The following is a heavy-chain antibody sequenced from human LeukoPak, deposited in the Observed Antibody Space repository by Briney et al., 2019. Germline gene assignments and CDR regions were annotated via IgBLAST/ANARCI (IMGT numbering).Heavy chain of an antibody. Sequence: PGGSLRLSCTASGFTFSSYWMHWVRQAPGKGLVWVSRINSDGSTTTYADSVKGRFTISRDNAKNTLYLQMNSLRVEDTAVYYCARPHTGFDSWGQGTLVTVSS. V-gene: IGHV3-74*01. CDR1: GFTFSSYW. CDR3: ARPHTGFDS. J-gene: IGHJ4*02. CDR2: INSDGSTT.